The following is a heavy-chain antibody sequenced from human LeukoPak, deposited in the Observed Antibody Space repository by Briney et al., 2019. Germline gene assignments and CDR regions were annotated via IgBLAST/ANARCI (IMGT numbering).Heavy chain of an antibody. D-gene: IGHD2-2*02. J-gene: IGHJ3*02. CDR2: INHSGST. Sequence: SETLSLTCAVYGGSFSGYYWSWIRQPPGKGLEWIGEINHSGSTNYNPSLKSRVTISVDTSKNQFSLKLSSVTAADTAVYYCAMLHCSSTSCYTLHAFDIWGQGTMVTVSS. V-gene: IGHV4-34*01. CDR1: GGSFSGYY. CDR3: AMLHCSSTSCYTLHAFDI.